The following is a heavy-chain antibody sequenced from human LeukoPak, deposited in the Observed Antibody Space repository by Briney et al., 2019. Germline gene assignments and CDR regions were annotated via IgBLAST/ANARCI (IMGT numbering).Heavy chain of an antibody. V-gene: IGHV3-73*01. CDR2: IRSKANNYAT. Sequence: PGGALRLSCAGSGFTFSGSTMHWVRQASGKGLEWVGRIRSKANNYATAYATSVKGRFTLSRDDSKNTAYLQMNSLKTEDTAVYYCIRGAASGSYYGFDVWGQGATVTVSS. J-gene: IGHJ6*02. CDR3: IRGAASGSYYGFDV. D-gene: IGHD1-26*01. CDR1: GFTFSGST.